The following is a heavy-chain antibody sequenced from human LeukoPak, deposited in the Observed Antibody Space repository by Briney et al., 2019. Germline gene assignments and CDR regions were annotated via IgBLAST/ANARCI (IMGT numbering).Heavy chain of an antibody. CDR1: GFPFTNYW. J-gene: IGHJ4*02. D-gene: IGHD6-19*01. CDR2: IKEDGSVM. Sequence: GGSLRLSCAVSGFPFTNYWMSWVRQAPGKGLEWVANIKEDGSVMYYVDSLKGRFTISRDSAQNSLYLQMNSLRVEDTAVYFCARDLWGSYSTGSYLDYWGQGTLVTVSS. CDR3: ARDLWGSYSTGSYLDY. V-gene: IGHV3-7*01.